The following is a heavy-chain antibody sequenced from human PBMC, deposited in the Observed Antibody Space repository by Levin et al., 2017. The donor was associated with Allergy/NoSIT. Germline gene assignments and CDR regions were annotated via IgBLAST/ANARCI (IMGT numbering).Heavy chain of an antibody. CDR3: AREWIHLSSGYFTDY. CDR1: GFTFSSYE. J-gene: IGHJ4*02. V-gene: IGHV3-48*03. D-gene: IGHD3-22*01. CDR2: ISPSGSTV. Sequence: LSLTCAASGFTFSSYEMNWVRPAPGKGLEWISYISPSGSTVYYVDSVKGRFTISRDNAKNSLYLQMNTLRAEDTAVYYCAREWIHLSSGYFTDYWGQGTLVTVAS.